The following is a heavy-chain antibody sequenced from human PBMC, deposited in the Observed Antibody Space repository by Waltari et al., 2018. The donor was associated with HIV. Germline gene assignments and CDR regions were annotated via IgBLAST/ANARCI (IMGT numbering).Heavy chain of an antibody. CDR3: ARTFQRLWGVVDAFDI. CDR1: GGSISSSSYY. D-gene: IGHD3-3*01. Sequence: QLQLQESGPGLVKPSETLSLTCTVSGGSISSSSYYWGWIRQPPGKGLEWIGSIYYSGSTYYNPSLKSRVTISVDTSKNQFSLKLSSVTAADTAVYYCARTFQRLWGVVDAFDIWGQGTMVTVSS. V-gene: IGHV4-39*07. CDR2: IYYSGST. J-gene: IGHJ3*02.